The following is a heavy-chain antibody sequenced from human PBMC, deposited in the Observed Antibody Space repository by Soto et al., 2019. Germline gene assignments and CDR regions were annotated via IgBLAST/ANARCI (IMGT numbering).Heavy chain of an antibody. V-gene: IGHV1-18*01. CDR3: ARDRGSYALDY. D-gene: IGHD1-26*01. CDR1: GYSFTIYG. Sequence: ASVKVSCKASGYSFTIYGISWVRQAPGQGLEWMGWISGNNGNTNYAQKLQGRVTMTTDTSTSTAYMELRSLRSDDTAVYFCARDRGSYALDYWGQGTLVTVSS. J-gene: IGHJ4*02. CDR2: ISGNNGNT.